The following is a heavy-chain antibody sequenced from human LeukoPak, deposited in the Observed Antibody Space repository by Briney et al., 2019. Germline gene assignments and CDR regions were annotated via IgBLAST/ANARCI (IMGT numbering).Heavy chain of an antibody. Sequence: SETLSLTCTVSGGSISSSVYYWGWIRQPPGKVLGWIGSVYYSGSTSGTTYYNTSLESRVTISVDTSQSQFSLKLSSVTAADTAVYYCARHGGRYNWSPSDWGQGTLVTVSS. D-gene: IGHD1-20*01. J-gene: IGHJ4*02. V-gene: IGHV4-39*01. CDR3: ARHGGRYNWSPSD. CDR1: GGSISSSVYY. CDR2: VYYSGST.